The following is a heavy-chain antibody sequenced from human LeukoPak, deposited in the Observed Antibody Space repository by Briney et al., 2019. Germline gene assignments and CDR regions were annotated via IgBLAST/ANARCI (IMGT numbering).Heavy chain of an antibody. CDR3: ARLNYDFWSGYYSFDY. J-gene: IGHJ4*02. V-gene: IGHV4-38-2*01. CDR1: GYSISSGYC. D-gene: IGHD3-3*01. CDR2: IYHSGST. Sequence: SSETLSLTCAVSGYSISSGYCWGWIRQPPGKGLERIGSIYHSGSTYYNPSLKSRVTISVDTSKNQFSLKLSSVTAADTAVYYCARLNYDFWSGYYSFDYWGQGTLVTVSS.